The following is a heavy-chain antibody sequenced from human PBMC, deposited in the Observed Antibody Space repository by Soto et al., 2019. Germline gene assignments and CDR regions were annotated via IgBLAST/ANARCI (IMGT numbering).Heavy chain of an antibody. CDR3: ARGPNWGYRFDS. V-gene: IGHV1-69*06. J-gene: IGHJ4*02. D-gene: IGHD7-27*01. CDR1: GGTFSGHA. Sequence: QVQLVQSGAEVKKPGSSVKVSCEASGGTFSGHAISWVRQAPGQGPEWMGGLIPLFGTTQHAQNFQDRLTITADKSTSTAYMALTSLRFEATAIYYCARGPNWGYRFDSWGQGTLVTVSS. CDR2: LIPLFGTT.